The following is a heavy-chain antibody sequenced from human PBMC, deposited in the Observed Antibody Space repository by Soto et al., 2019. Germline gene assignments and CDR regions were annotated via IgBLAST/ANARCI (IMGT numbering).Heavy chain of an antibody. D-gene: IGHD2-15*01. J-gene: IGHJ3*02. Sequence: GASVKVSCKASGYSFTSYAIHWVRQAPGQRLEWMGWINAGNGNTKIPQKFQGRVTITRDTSASTAYMELRSLRSDDTAVYYCARGLPDAFDIRGPGTTVTGSS. CDR1: GYSFTSYA. V-gene: IGHV1-3*01. CDR2: INAGNGNT. CDR3: ARGLPDAFDI.